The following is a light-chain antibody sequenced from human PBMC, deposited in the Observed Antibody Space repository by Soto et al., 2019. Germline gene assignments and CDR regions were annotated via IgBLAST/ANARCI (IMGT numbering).Light chain of an antibody. CDR3: QHYYTYPYT. CDR2: KAS. V-gene: IGKV1-5*03. J-gene: IGKJ1*01. Sequence: DIQMTQSPSTLSGSVGDRVTITCRASQTISSWLAWYQQKPGKAPKLLIYKASTLKSGVPSRFSGSGSGTEFTLTISSLQPDDFATYYCQHYYTYPYTFGQGTKV. CDR1: QTISSW.